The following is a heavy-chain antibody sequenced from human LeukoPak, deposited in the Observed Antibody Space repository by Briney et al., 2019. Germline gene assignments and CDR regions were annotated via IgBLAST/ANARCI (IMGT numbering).Heavy chain of an antibody. J-gene: IGHJ4*02. V-gene: IGHV3-74*01. CDR1: GFTFVSYW. D-gene: IGHD5-18*01. CDR3: ARDAPGNTALDY. CDR2: INGYGSST. Sequence: GGSLRLSCAASGFTFVSYWMHWVRQAPGKGLVWVPRINGYGSSTDFADSVKGRFTISRDNAKNTLYLQMNSLRAEDTAVYYCARDAPGNTALDYWGQGTLVTVSS.